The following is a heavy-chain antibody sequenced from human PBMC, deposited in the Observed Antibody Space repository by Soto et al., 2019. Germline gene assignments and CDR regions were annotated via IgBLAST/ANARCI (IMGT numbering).Heavy chain of an antibody. Sequence: ASVKVSCKTSGGTFSSYAISWVRQAPGQGLEWMGGIIPIFDTANYAQKFQGRVTITRDTSTTTVYMELSSLKSEDTAVYYCARYDYNGYYFDYWGQGTLVTVSS. CDR1: GGTFSSYA. V-gene: IGHV1-69*05. J-gene: IGHJ4*02. CDR3: ARYDYNGYYFDY. D-gene: IGHD4-4*01. CDR2: IIPIFDTA.